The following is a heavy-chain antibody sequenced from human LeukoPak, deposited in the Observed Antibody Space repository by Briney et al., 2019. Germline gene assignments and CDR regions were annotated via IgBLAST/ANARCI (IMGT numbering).Heavy chain of an antibody. CDR1: GGTFSSYA. CDR3: ARGTGMVITPFDY. J-gene: IGHJ4*02. CDR2: IIPIFGTA. D-gene: IGHD3-22*01. Sequence: ASVKVSCKASGGTFSSYAISWVRQAPGQGLEWMGGIIPIFGTANYAQKFQGRVTITTDESTSTAYMELSSLRSEDTAVYYCARGTGMVITPFDYWGQGTLVTVS. V-gene: IGHV1-69*05.